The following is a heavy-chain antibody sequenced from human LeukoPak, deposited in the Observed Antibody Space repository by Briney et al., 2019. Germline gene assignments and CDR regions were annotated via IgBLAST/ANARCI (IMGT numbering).Heavy chain of an antibody. Sequence: GASVKVSCKASGYTFTNYGISWVRQAPGQGLEWMSWISANNGEIRYAQNFQDRVTMTTDTSTTTAYMELRSLRSDDTAVYYCARVPPSAHQLLSSDYWGQGTQVTVSS. J-gene: IGHJ4*02. CDR1: GYTFTNYG. CDR3: ARVPPSAHQLLSSDY. V-gene: IGHV1-18*04. D-gene: IGHD1-26*01. CDR2: ISANNGEI.